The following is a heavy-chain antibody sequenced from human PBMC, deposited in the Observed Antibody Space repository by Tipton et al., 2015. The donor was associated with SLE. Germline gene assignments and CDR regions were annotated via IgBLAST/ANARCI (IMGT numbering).Heavy chain of an antibody. CDR2: ISTYNGNT. CDR3: AIYDSRRAAFDI. V-gene: IGHV1-18*01. J-gene: IGHJ3*02. D-gene: IGHD3-22*01. CDR1: GYTLTNYG. Sequence: QSGPEVKKPGASVKVSCKASGYTLTNYGISWVRQAPGQGLEWMGWISTYNGNTKYAEKIQGRVTMTTDTSTSTAYMELSSLRSEDTAVYYCAIYDSRRAAFDIWGQGTMVTVSS.